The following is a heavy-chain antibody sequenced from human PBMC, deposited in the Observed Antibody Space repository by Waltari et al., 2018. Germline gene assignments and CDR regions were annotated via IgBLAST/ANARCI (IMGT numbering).Heavy chain of an antibody. J-gene: IGHJ4*02. D-gene: IGHD4-4*01. V-gene: IGHV1-8*01. Sequence: QVQLVQSGAEVKKPGASVKVSCKASGYTFTSYAINWVRQATGQGLEWMGWMNTNSGKTGYAQKFQGRVTMTRNTSISTAYMELSSLRSEDTAVYYCARAPISHNYVAFDYWGQETLVTVSS. CDR2: MNTNSGKT. CDR1: GYTFTSYA. CDR3: ARAPISHNYVAFDY.